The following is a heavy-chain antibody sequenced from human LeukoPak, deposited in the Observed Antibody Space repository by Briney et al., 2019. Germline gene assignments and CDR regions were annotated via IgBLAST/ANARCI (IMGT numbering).Heavy chain of an antibody. Sequence: SVKVSCKASGGTFSSYAISWVRQAPGQGLEWMGRIIPILGIANYAQKFQGRVTITADKSTSTAYMELSSLRSDDTAVYYCARDGGWQWLVSGGAFDIWGQGTMVTVSS. D-gene: IGHD6-19*01. V-gene: IGHV1-69*04. J-gene: IGHJ3*02. CDR3: ARDGGWQWLVSGGAFDI. CDR1: GGTFSSYA. CDR2: IIPILGIA.